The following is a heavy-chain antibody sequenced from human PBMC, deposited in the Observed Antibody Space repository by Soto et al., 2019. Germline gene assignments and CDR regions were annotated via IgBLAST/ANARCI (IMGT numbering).Heavy chain of an antibody. Sequence: GGSLRLSCAASGFTFSSYAMSWVRQAPGKGLEWVSAISGSGGSTYYADSVKGRFTISRDNSKNTLYLQMNSLRAEDTAVYYCAKDCSSTSCYSAPHDYWGQGTLVTVSS. V-gene: IGHV3-23*01. CDR3: AKDCSSTSCYSAPHDY. J-gene: IGHJ4*02. D-gene: IGHD2-2*01. CDR2: ISGSGGST. CDR1: GFTFSSYA.